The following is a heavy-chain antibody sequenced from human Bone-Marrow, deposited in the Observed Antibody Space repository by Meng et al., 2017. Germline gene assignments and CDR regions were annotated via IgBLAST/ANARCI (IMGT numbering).Heavy chain of an antibody. CDR3: ARDPDVDTARGDY. CDR2: INPNSGGT. Sequence: QGELVHAGAEVKKPGASVKVSCKASGYTFTGYYMHWVRQAPGQGLEWMGRINPNSGGTNYAQKFQGRVTMTRDTSISTAYMELSRLRSDDTAVYYCARDPDVDTARGDYWGQGTLVTVSS. D-gene: IGHD5-18*01. J-gene: IGHJ4*02. CDR1: GYTFTGYY. V-gene: IGHV1-2*06.